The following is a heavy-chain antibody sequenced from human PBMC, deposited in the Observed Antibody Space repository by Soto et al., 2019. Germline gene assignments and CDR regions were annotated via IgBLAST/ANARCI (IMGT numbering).Heavy chain of an antibody. Sequence: SETLSLTCTVSGGSISSSSYYWGWIRQPPGEGLEWIGSIYYSGSTYYNPSLKSRVTISVDTSKNQFSLKLSSVTAADTAVYYCARRGSYYDSGDAFDIWGQGTMVTVSS. CDR1: GGSISSSSYY. CDR3: ARRGSYYDSGDAFDI. CDR2: IYYSGST. D-gene: IGHD3-22*01. V-gene: IGHV4-39*01. J-gene: IGHJ3*02.